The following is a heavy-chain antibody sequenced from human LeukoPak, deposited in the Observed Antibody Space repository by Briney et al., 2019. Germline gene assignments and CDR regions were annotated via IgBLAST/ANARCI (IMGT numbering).Heavy chain of an antibody. V-gene: IGHV3-30-3*01. J-gene: IGHJ4*02. D-gene: IGHD3-22*01. CDR2: ISSDGNNK. Sequence: GGSLRLSCVASGLAFSTSSMHWVRQAPGEGLGWVAVISSDGNNKYYIDSVKGRFTISRDNSKNILYLQMDSLRVEDTAVYYCARPNYYDSTGYYSPFDSWGQGTLVTVSS. CDR1: GLAFSTSS. CDR3: ARPNYYDSTGYYSPFDS.